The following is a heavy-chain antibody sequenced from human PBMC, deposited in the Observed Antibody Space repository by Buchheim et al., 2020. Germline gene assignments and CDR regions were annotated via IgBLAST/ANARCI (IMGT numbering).Heavy chain of an antibody. J-gene: IGHJ4*02. V-gene: IGHV3-23*01. CDR3: AKDPSGWYRDADY. D-gene: IGHD6-19*01. CDR2: ISASGAST. Sequence: EVQLLESGGGLVQPGGSLRLSCAASGFTFSSYAMSWVRQAPGKGLEWVSTISASGASTYHADSVKGRFTIPRDNSKNTLYRQMNSLRAEDTAIYYCAKDPSGWYRDADYWGQGTL. CDR1: GFTFSSYA.